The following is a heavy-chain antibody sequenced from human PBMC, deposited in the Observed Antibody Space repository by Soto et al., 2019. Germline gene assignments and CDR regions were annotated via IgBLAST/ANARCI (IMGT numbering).Heavy chain of an antibody. CDR1: GYTFTSYG. V-gene: IGHV1-18*01. CDR2: ISAYNGNT. D-gene: IGHD2-15*01. J-gene: IGHJ4*02. CDR3: ATSNCSGGSCYSYYFDY. Sequence: QVQLVQSGAEVKKPGASVKVSCKTSGYTFTSYGISWVRQAPGQGLERMGWISAYNGNTNYAQKLQGRVTMTTDTSXSXTYMELRSLRSDDTAVYYCATSNCSGGSCYSYYFDYWGQGTLVTVSS.